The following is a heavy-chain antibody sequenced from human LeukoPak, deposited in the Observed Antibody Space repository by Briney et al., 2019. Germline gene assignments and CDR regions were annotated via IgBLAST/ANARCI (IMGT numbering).Heavy chain of an antibody. Sequence: PSETLYLTCIVSGYSITSGYYWGWIRQPPGKGLEWIGSIYHSGDTYYNPSLKSRVTISVDTSKNQFSLKLNSVTAADTAVYYCARVTIPTGPTYYYDSSGYFNFDYWGQGTPVTVSS. J-gene: IGHJ4*02. D-gene: IGHD3-22*01. CDR3: ARVTIPTGPTYYYDSSGYFNFDY. V-gene: IGHV4-38-2*02. CDR2: IYHSGDT. CDR1: GYSITSGYY.